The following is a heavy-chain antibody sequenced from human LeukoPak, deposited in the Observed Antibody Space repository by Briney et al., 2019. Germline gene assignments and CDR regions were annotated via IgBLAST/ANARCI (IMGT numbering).Heavy chain of an antibody. Sequence: PGGSLRLSCAASGFTFSSYAMSWVRQAPGKGLEWVSAISGSGGSTYYADSVKGRFTISRDNSKNALYLQMNSLRAEDTAVYYCAKGSGDFYYFDYWGQGTLVTVSS. J-gene: IGHJ4*02. D-gene: IGHD6-19*01. CDR1: GFTFSSYA. CDR3: AKGSGDFYYFDY. V-gene: IGHV3-23*01. CDR2: ISGSGGST.